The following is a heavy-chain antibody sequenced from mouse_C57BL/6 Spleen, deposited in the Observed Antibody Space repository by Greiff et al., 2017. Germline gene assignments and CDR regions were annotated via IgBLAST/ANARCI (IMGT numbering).Heavy chain of an antibody. Sequence: DVMLVESGGGLVKPGGSLKLSCAASGFTFSSYTMSWVRQTPEKRLEWVATISGGGGNTYYPDSVKGRFTISRDNAKNTLYLQMSSLRSEDTALYYCARQENYYGLFAYWGQGTLVTVSA. CDR3: ARQENYYGLFAY. V-gene: IGHV5-9*01. J-gene: IGHJ3*01. CDR2: ISGGGGNT. D-gene: IGHD1-1*01. CDR1: GFTFSSYT.